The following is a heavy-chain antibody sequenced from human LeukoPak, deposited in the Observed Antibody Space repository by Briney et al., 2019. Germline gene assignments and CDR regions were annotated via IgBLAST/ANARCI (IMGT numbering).Heavy chain of an antibody. Sequence: GGSLRLSCAASGFTFSSYGMHWVRQAPGKGLEWVAYIQYDGSNEQYADSVKGRFSISRDSSKNILYLQMNSLRPEDTAVYYCAKDDAWLQYGNWGRGTLVTVSS. CDR3: AKDDAWLQYGN. D-gene: IGHD5-24*01. CDR1: GFTFSSYG. J-gene: IGHJ4*02. CDR2: IQYDGSNE. V-gene: IGHV3-30*02.